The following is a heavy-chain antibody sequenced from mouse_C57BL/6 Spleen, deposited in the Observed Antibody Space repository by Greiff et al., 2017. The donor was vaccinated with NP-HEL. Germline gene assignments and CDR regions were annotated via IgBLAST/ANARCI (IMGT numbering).Heavy chain of an antibody. CDR3: ARRGLYYGSSSFDY. V-gene: IGHV1-82*01. CDR2: IYPGDGDT. J-gene: IGHJ2*01. CDR1: GYAFSSSW. Sequence: VQLQQSGPELVKPGASVKISCKASGYAFSSSWMNWVKQRPGKGLEWIGRIYPGDGDTNYNGKFKGKATLTADKSSSTAYMQLSSLTSEDSAVYFCARRGLYYGSSSFDYWGQGTTLTVSS. D-gene: IGHD1-1*01.